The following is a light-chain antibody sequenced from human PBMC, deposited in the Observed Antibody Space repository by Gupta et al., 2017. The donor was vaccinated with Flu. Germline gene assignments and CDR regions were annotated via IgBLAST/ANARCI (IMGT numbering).Light chain of an antibody. CDR3: SSRDYSSAHLWV. CDR1: DLKTYY. V-gene: IGLV3-19*01. J-gene: IGLJ3*02. CDR2: VKE. Sequence: SSELTQDPAVSVALGQTGTLACQGDDLKTYYPTWYQQKSGQAPLLVLYVKEKRPCGIPDRFSCSSSGNTASFTITGTQAEDEAVYYCSSRDYSSAHLWVFGGGTKLTVL.